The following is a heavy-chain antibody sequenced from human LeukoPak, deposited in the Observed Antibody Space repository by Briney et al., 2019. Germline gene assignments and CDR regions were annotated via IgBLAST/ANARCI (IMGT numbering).Heavy chain of an antibody. CDR1: GGSISSSSYY. Sequence: PSETLCLTCAVSGGSISSSSYYWGRIPQPPGKGLELIGSIYCSGRPYYNPSLQSRVTISVDTSKNQFSLKLSSVAAADTAVYYCAKDRCSNGIGCYYYYIDVWGKGTTVTISS. J-gene: IGHJ6*03. CDR2: IYCSGRP. D-gene: IGHD2-8*01. V-gene: IGHV4-39*07. CDR3: AKDRCSNGIGCYYYYIDV.